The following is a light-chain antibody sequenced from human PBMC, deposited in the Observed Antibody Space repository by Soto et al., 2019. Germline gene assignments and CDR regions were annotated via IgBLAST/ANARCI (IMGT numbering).Light chain of an antibody. Sequence: DIPLTQSPSFLSASVGDRVTITCRASEAISTYLAWYQQKPGEAPNLLIYAASALQSGVPSRFSSSGSGAEFTLTISSLQPDDSATYFCQQLNRFPLTLGGGTKVEIK. CDR1: EAISTY. J-gene: IGKJ4*01. V-gene: IGKV1-9*01. CDR3: QQLNRFPLT. CDR2: AAS.